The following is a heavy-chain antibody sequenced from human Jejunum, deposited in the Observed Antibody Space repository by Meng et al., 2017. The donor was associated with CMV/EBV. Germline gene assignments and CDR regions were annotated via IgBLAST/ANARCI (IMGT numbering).Heavy chain of an antibody. Sequence: SCAPSGVTFSSYSMNWVRQAPGKGLEWVSSISSTSSYIYYADSVKGRFTISRDNAKNSLYLQMNSLRAEDTAVYYCARDNDYTNSYWGRGTLVTVSS. CDR2: ISSTSSYI. D-gene: IGHD4-11*01. CDR1: GVTFSSYS. CDR3: ARDNDYTNSY. V-gene: IGHV3-21*01. J-gene: IGHJ4*02.